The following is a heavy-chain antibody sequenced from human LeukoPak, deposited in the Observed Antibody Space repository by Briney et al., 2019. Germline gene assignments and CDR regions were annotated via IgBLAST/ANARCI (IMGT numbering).Heavy chain of an antibody. CDR2: IYISGGT. J-gene: IGHJ4*02. CDR3: ARHGSSSSV. V-gene: IGHV4-59*08. CDR1: GGSLSSYS. D-gene: IGHD6-6*01. Sequence: SETLSLTCTVSGGSLSSYSWSWIRQPPGRGQEWVGYIYISGGTHYNPSFKSRVTISVDTSKNQFALKLSSVSAADTVVYYCARHGSSSSVWGQASLVTVPS.